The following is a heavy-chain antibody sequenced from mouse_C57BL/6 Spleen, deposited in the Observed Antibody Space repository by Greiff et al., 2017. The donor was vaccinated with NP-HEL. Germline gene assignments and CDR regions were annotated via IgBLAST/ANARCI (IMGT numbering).Heavy chain of an antibody. CDR2: INPNNGDT. V-gene: IGHV1-20*01. Sequence: KQSGPELVKPGDPVKISCKASGYSFTGYFMNWVMQSHGKSLEWIGRINPNNGDTFYNQKFKGKAPLTVDKSSSTALIELRSLTSDDSAVYYCASGNYVPLEDWGQGTTLTVSS. D-gene: IGHD2-1*01. J-gene: IGHJ2*01. CDR1: GYSFTGYF. CDR3: ASGNYVPLED.